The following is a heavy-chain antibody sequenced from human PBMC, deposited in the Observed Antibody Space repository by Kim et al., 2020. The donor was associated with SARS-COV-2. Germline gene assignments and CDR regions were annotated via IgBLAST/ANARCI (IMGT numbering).Heavy chain of an antibody. Sequence: GGSLRLSCAASGFTFSSYDMHWVRQATGKGLEWVSAIGTAGETYYPGSVKGRFTISRENAKNSLYLQMNSLRAGDTAVYYCARGYSSSWYWAFDIWGQGTMVTVSS. CDR2: IGTAGET. CDR3: ARGYSSSWYWAFDI. J-gene: IGHJ3*02. CDR1: GFTFSSYD. V-gene: IGHV3-13*01. D-gene: IGHD6-13*01.